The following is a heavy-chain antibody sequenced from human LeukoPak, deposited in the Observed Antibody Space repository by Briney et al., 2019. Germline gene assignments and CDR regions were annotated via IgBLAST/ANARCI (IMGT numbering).Heavy chain of an antibody. CDR2: INHSGST. Sequence: GSLRLSCAASGFTFSSYWMSWVRQPPGKGLEWIGEINHSGSTNYNPSLKSRVTMSVDTSKNQFSLNLNSVTAADTAAYYCARGVIAAADSHAFDIWGQGTMVTVSS. D-gene: IGHD6-13*01. V-gene: IGHV4-34*01. CDR3: ARGVIAAADSHAFDI. J-gene: IGHJ3*02. CDR1: GFTFSSYW.